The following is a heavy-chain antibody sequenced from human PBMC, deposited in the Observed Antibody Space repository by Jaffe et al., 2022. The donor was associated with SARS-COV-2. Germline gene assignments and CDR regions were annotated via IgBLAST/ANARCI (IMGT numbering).Heavy chain of an antibody. D-gene: IGHD4-17*01. V-gene: IGHV3-33*01. J-gene: IGHJ6*02. Sequence: QVQLVESGGGVVQPGRSLRLSCAASGFTFSSYGMHWVRQAPGKGLEWVAVIWYDGSNKYYADSVKGRFTISRDNSKNTLYLQMNSLRAEDTAVYYCARGDYGPDRGGYYYYGMDVWGQGTTVTVSS. CDR3: ARGDYGPDRGGYYYYGMDV. CDR2: IWYDGSNK. CDR1: GFTFSSYG.